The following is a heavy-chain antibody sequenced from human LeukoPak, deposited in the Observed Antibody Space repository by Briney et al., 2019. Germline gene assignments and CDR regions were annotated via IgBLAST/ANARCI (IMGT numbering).Heavy chain of an antibody. J-gene: IGHJ5*02. CDR2: INPNSGGT. V-gene: IGHV1-2*02. D-gene: IGHD6-6*01. CDR1: GYTFTGYY. CDR3: ARDPRGYSSSSQGNWFDP. Sequence: RASVKVSCKASGYTFTGYYMHWVRQSPGQGLEWMRWINPNSGGTNYAQKFQGRVTMTRDTSISTAYMELSRLRSDDTAVYYCARDPRGYSSSSQGNWFDPWGQGTLVTVSS.